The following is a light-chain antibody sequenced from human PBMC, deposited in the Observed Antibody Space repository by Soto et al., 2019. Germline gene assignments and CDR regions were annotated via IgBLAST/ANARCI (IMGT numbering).Light chain of an antibody. J-gene: IGKJ1*01. Sequence: EIVLTQSPGTLSLSLGERATLPCRASQSVSSSFFAWYQQKPGQAPRLLNYGASSRATGIPDMFSGSGSGTEFTLTISSLQSEDVAVYYCLQYHYWWTFGQGTKVDIK. CDR2: GAS. CDR3: LQYHYWWT. CDR1: QSVSSSF. V-gene: IGKV3-20*01.